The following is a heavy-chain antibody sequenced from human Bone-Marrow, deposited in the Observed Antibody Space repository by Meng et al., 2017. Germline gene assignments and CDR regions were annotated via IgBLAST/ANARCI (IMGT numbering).Heavy chain of an antibody. CDR3: ASRYGDSSIWYLDL. J-gene: IGHJ2*01. V-gene: IGHV4-31*03. D-gene: IGHD4-17*01. CDR2: IYYSGST. Sequence: VQQQQPGPGPVTHSKTPSASCTVSGGSISSGNHYWSWIRQHPGTGLEFVGNIYYSGSTSYNPSLKSRVSLSVDTSKNPFTMRLNSVTAANTAVYYCASRYGDSSIWYLDLWGRGTLVTVSS. CDR1: GGSISSGNHY.